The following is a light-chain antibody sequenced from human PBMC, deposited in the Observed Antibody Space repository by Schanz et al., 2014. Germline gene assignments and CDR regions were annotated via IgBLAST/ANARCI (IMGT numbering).Light chain of an antibody. V-gene: IGKV1-5*01. CDR2: DAS. J-gene: IGKJ1*01. CDR3: QQYNSYRWT. CDR1: QSISDW. Sequence: DIQMTQSPSTLSASVGDRVTITCRASQSISDWLAWYQQKPGKAHKLLIYDASSLESGVPSRFSGSGSGTEFTLTISSLQPDDFATYYCQQYNSYRWTFGQGTKVEIK.